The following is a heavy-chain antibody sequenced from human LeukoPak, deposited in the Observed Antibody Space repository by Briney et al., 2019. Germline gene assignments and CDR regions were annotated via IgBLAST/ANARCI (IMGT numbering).Heavy chain of an antibody. V-gene: IGHV3-7*01. J-gene: IGHJ4*02. D-gene: IGHD6-6*01. CDR1: GVTFSSYW. Sequence: GGSLRLSCAASGVTFSSYWMSWVRQAPGKGLEWVANIKQDGSEKYYVDSVKGRFTISRDNAKNSLYLQMNSLRAEDTAVYYCARVSSSAIFDYWGQGTLVTVSS. CDR3: ARVSSSAIFDY. CDR2: IKQDGSEK.